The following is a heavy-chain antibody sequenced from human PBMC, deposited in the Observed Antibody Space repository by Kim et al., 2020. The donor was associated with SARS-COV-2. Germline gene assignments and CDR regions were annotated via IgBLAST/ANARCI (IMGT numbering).Heavy chain of an antibody. V-gene: IGHV3-48*02. J-gene: IGHJ3*02. CDR2: ISSSSI. CDR1: VFTLSTYT. CDR3: ARGTYVFDI. Sequence: VGSLRLSCVASVFTLSTYTINWVRQAPGKGLEWVSEISSSSIFYADSVKGRFSVSRDNAKNSVYLQMNSLRDEDTAIYYCARGTYVFDIWGHGTMVIVSS.